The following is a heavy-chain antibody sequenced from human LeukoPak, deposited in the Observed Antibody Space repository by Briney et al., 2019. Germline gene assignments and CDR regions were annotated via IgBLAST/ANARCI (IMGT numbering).Heavy chain of an antibody. V-gene: IGHV4-30-4*08. CDR1: GGSISSGDYY. CDR2: IYYSGST. J-gene: IGHJ4*02. D-gene: IGHD1-26*01. Sequence: PSETLSLTCPVSGGSISSGDYYWSWIRQPPGKGLEWIGYIYYSGSTYYNPSLKSRVTISLDTSKNQFSLKLSSVTAADTAVYYCARARGSYLLTYTDYWGQGTLVTVSS. CDR3: ARARGSYLLTYTDY.